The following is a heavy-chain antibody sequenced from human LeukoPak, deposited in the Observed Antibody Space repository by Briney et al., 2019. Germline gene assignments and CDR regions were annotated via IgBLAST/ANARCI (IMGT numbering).Heavy chain of an antibody. CDR1: GFTFSSYG. CDR3: ARDLGWGGEEAFDI. V-gene: IGHV3-30*03. CDR2: ISYDGSNK. J-gene: IGHJ3*02. Sequence: GRSLRLSCAASGFTFSSYGMHWVRQAPGKGLEWVAVISYDGSNKYYADSVKGRFTISRDNSKNTLYLQMNSLRAEDTAVYYCARDLGWGGEEAFDIWGQGTMVTVSS. D-gene: IGHD2-21*01.